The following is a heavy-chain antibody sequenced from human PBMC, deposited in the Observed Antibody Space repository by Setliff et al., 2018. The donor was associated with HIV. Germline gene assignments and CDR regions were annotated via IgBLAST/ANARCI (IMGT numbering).Heavy chain of an antibody. CDR3: ARNFGLSPSGKYYYYYGMDI. V-gene: IGHV1-69*06. J-gene: IGHJ6*02. Sequence: SVKVSCKASGGTFSSYAISWVRQAPGQGLEWMGGIIPIFGTANYAQKFQGRVTITADKSTSTAYMELRSLRSDDTAVYYCARNFGLSPSGKYYYYYGMDIWGQGTTVTVSS. D-gene: IGHD3-10*01. CDR2: IIPIFGTA. CDR1: GGTFSSYA.